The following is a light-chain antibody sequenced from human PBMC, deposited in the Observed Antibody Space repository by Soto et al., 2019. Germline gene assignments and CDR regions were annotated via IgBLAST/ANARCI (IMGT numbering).Light chain of an antibody. Sequence: DIQRTQYPSTLSASVGDRLTITCMASQSISIWLAWYQQKPLKAHKILIYKASSLESGVPSRFSGSGSGTEFTPAISSLQPDDFATYYCQHYNSYSEAVGPGTKVDI. CDR2: KAS. CDR1: QSISIW. CDR3: QHYNSYSEA. J-gene: IGKJ1*01. V-gene: IGKV1-5*03.